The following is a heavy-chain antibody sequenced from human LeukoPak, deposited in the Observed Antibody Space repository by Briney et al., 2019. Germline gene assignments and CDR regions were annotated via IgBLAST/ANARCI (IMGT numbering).Heavy chain of an antibody. D-gene: IGHD6-19*01. CDR1: GFTLSNYW. CDR2: IDQDGTTR. Sequence: GGSLRLSCAASGFTLSNYWMSWVRQAPGKGLEWVANIDQDGTTRSYVDSVKGRFTISRDNAKNSLHLQMNSLRAEDTAVYYCAKVAYSSGWYGGNFDYWGQGTLVTVSS. J-gene: IGHJ4*02. CDR3: AKVAYSSGWYGGNFDY. V-gene: IGHV3-7*01.